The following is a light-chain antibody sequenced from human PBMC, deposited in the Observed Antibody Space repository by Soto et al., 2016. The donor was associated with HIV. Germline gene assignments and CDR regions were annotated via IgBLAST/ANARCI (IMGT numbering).Light chain of an antibody. CDR3: QAWDNNSAV. CDR1: RLGDKY. Sequence: SFELTQPPSVSVSPEQTASITCSGDRLGDKYACWYQQRPGRSPVLIIYQDNKRPSGIPERFSGSNSGNTATLTISGTQALDEADYYCQAWDNNSAVFGGGTRLSVL. V-gene: IGLV3-1*01. CDR2: QDN. J-gene: IGLJ3*02.